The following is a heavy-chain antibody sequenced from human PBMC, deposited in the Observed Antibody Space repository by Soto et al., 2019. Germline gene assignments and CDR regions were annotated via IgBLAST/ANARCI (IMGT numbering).Heavy chain of an antibody. D-gene: IGHD5-12*01. CDR1: GFTFSSYG. V-gene: IGHV3-33*01. CDR2: IWYDGSNK. J-gene: IGHJ4*02. Sequence: QVQLVESRGGVVQPGRSLRLSCVASGFTFSSYGMHWVRQAPGKGLEWVAVIWYDGSNKYYADSVKGRFTISRDNSKNTLYLQMNSLRAEDTAVYYCAREMATIRNYFDYWGQGTLVTVSS. CDR3: AREMATIRNYFDY.